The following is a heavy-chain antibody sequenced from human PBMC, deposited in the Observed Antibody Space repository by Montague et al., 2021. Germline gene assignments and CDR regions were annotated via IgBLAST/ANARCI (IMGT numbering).Heavy chain of an antibody. CDR3: ARSLYCRGGSCYSGFDP. D-gene: IGHD2-15*01. V-gene: IGHV4-39*01. CDR1: GGSISSASYY. J-gene: IGHJ5*02. CDR2: IYYNGTT. Sequence: SETLSLTCTVSGGSISSASYYWGWIRQPPGKGLEFIGVIYYNGTTYHNSSLKSPVTVSMATSKKQFSLKLSSVTAADTAVYYCARSLYCRGGSCYSGFDPWGQGTLVTVSS.